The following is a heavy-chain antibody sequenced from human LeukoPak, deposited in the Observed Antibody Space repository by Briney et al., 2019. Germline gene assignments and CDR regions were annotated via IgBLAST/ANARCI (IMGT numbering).Heavy chain of an antibody. CDR1: GFTVSSNY. Sequence: PGGSLRLSCAASGFTVSSNYMSWVRQAPGKGLEWVSVIYSGGSTYYADSVKGRFTISRDNSKNTLYLQMNSLRAEDTAVYYCARSTWYSSSPTTTWGQGTLVTVSS. V-gene: IGHV3-66*01. J-gene: IGHJ5*02. CDR2: IYSGGST. CDR3: ARSTWYSSSPTTT. D-gene: IGHD6-6*01.